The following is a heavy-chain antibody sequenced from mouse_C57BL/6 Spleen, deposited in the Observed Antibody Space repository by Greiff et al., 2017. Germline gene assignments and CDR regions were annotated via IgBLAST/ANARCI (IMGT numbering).Heavy chain of an antibody. CDR2: ISSGSSTI. V-gene: IGHV5-17*01. Sequence: EVMLVESGGGLVKPGGSLKLSCAASGFTFSDYGMHWVRQAPEKGLEWVAYISSGSSTIYYADTVKGRFTISRDNAKNTLFLQMTSLRSEDTAMYYCARDDGLDAMDYWGQGTSVTVSS. D-gene: IGHD2-3*01. J-gene: IGHJ4*01. CDR1: GFTFSDYG. CDR3: ARDDGLDAMDY.